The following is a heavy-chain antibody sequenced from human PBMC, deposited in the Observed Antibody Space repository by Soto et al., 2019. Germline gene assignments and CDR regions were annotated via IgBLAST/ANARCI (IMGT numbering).Heavy chain of an antibody. CDR1: AFSPSTSGMC. CDR3: ARSLIVGATMGHYYGMDV. J-gene: IGHJ6*02. V-gene: IGHV2-70*01. D-gene: IGHD1-26*01. CDR2: IDWDDDK. Sequence: GPTLMNPTQTLTLTCTFSAFSPSTSGMCVSWIRQPPGKALEWLALIDWDDDKYYSTSLKTRLTISKDTSKNQVVLTMTNMDPVDTATYYCARSLIVGATMGHYYGMDVWGQGTTVTVSS.